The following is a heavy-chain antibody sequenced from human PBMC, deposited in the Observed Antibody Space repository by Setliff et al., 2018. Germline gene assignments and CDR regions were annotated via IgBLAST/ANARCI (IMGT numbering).Heavy chain of an antibody. Sequence: PGGSLRLSCAASGFTISYYAIHWVRQAPGKGLEWVAVVSHDENTKYYADSVKDRFIISRDNSKNSLYLQMDSLTAEDTAVYYCARGSLSGTTYPSDYWGQGTLVTVSS. J-gene: IGHJ4*02. CDR1: GFTISYYA. CDR2: VSHDENTK. V-gene: IGHV3-30*04. CDR3: ARGSLSGTTYPSDY. D-gene: IGHD1-7*01.